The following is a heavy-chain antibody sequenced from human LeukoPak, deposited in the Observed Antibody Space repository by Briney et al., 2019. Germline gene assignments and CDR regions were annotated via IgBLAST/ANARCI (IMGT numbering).Heavy chain of an antibody. CDR1: GFIFGDYA. Sequence: GGSLRLSCTASGFIFGDYAMSWFRQAPGKGLEWVGFIRSKAYGGATEYAASVKGRFTISRDDSKSIAYLQMNSLKTEDTAVYYCTRDEGEWLVDYWGQGTLVTVSS. J-gene: IGHJ4*02. D-gene: IGHD3-3*01. V-gene: IGHV3-49*03. CDR3: TRDEGEWLVDY. CDR2: IRSKAYGGAT.